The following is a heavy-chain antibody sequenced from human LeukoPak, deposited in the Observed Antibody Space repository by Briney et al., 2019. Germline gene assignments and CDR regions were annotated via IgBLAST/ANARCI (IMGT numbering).Heavy chain of an antibody. CDR2: ISGRGGST. J-gene: IGHJ5*02. D-gene: IGHD3-10*01. Sequence: PGGSLRLSCAASGFTFSSYAMSWVRQAPGKGLEWVSAISGRGGSTYYADSVKGRFTISRDNSKNTLYLQMNSLRAEDTAVYYCAKGQELWFGEPHFHVGFDPWGQGTLVTVSS. CDR3: AKGQELWFGEPHFHVGFDP. CDR1: GFTFSSYA. V-gene: IGHV3-23*01.